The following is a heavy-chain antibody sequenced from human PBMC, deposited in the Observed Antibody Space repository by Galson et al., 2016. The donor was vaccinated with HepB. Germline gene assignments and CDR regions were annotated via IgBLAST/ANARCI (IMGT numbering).Heavy chain of an antibody. J-gene: IGHJ6*02. V-gene: IGHV1-69*13. CDR2: IIPSFGTA. CDR3: ARDHVDYGDSVGYYYGIDV. D-gene: IGHD4-17*01. Sequence: SVKVSCKASGGTFSSYGFSWVRQAPRQGLEWMGGIIPSFGTANYAQKFQGRVTITADEYTSTAYMEVSSLRSEDTAGYYCARDHVDYGDSVGYYYGIDVWGQGTTVTVSS. CDR1: GGTFSSYG.